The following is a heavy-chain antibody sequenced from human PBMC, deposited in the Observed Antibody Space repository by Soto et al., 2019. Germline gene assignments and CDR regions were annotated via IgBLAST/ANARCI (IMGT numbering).Heavy chain of an antibody. CDR3: ASAELRGIIITGNDAFDI. J-gene: IGHJ3*02. Sequence: QVQLVQSGAEVKKPGSSVKVSCKASGDTFSSYTITWVRQAPGEGLEWMGRIIPILDITNYAQKFQGRVTITADKSTSTTHIELSSLRSEDKAMYYCASAELRGIIITGNDAFDIWGQGTMVTVSS. CDR1: GDTFSSYT. D-gene: IGHD3-10*01. V-gene: IGHV1-69*02. CDR2: IIPILDIT.